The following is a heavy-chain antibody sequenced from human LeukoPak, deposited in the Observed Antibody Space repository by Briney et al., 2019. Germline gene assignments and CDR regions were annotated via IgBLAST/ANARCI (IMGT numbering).Heavy chain of an antibody. Sequence: GASVKVSCQSSAYTFTTYGFSWVRQAPGQGLEWMGWISGYNGNTNYAQKLQGRVTMTTDTSTNTGYMELRSLRSDDTAVYYCARDRRSMVRGVNTLFDYWGQGTLVTVPS. CDR3: ARDRRSMVRGVNTLFDY. J-gene: IGHJ4*02. V-gene: IGHV1-18*01. CDR1: AYTFTTYG. CDR2: ISGYNGNT. D-gene: IGHD3-10*01.